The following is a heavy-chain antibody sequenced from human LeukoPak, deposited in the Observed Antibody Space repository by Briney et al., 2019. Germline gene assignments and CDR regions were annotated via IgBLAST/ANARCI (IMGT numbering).Heavy chain of an antibody. Sequence: SVTLSLTCIVSGVSISSSSYYWSWIRQPAGKGLEWIGRIYTSGSTNYNTSLKSRVPLSVDTSKNQFSMKLSSVTAADRAVYYCARLTDYAFDIWGQGTMVTVSS. J-gene: IGHJ3*02. CDR1: GVSISSSSYY. V-gene: IGHV4-61*02. CDR3: ARLTDYAFDI. CDR2: IYTSGST. D-gene: IGHD3/OR15-3a*01.